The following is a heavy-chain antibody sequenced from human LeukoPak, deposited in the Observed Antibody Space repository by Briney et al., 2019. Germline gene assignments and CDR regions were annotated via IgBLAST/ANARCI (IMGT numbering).Heavy chain of an antibody. CDR3: IRDEALWRLDY. CDR1: GFTFRNPW. V-gene: IGHV3-74*03. CDR2: IDEGGGNA. Sequence: PGGSLRLSCAASGFTFRNPWMHWVRQAPGKGLVWVSRIDEGGGNAMYADSVKGRFSISRDNAKNTVNLQMNSLRAEDTGVYFCIRDEALWRLDYWGQGTLVTVSS. J-gene: IGHJ4*02. D-gene: IGHD2-21*01.